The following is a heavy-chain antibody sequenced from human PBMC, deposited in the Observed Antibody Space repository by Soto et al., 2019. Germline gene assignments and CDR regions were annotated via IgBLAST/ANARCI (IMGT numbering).Heavy chain of an antibody. CDR3: AKIAVAGTNWFDP. CDR1: GGSISSGGYY. V-gene: IGHV4-31*03. CDR2: IYYSRST. D-gene: IGHD6-19*01. J-gene: IGHJ5*02. Sequence: SETLSITCTVSGGSISSGGYYWSWIRQHPGKGLEWIGYIYYSRSTYYNPSLKSRVTMTEDTSTDTAYMELSSPRSEDTAVYYCAKIAVAGTNWFDPWGQGTLVTVSS.